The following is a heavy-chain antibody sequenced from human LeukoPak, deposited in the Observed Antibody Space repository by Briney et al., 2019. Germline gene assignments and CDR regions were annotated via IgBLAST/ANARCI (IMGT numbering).Heavy chain of an antibody. CDR1: GYTFTGYY. Sequence: GASVKVSCKASGYTFTGYYMHWVRQAPGQGLEWMGWINPNSGGTNYAQKFQGRVTMTRDTSISTAYMELSRLRSDDTAVYYCARGFNYGDYGGAFDIWGQGTMVTVSS. CDR3: ARGFNYGDYGGAFDI. J-gene: IGHJ3*02. CDR2: INPNSGGT. V-gene: IGHV1-2*02. D-gene: IGHD4-17*01.